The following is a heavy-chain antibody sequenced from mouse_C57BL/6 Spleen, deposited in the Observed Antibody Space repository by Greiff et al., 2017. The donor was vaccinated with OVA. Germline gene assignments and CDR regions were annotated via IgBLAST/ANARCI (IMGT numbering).Heavy chain of an antibody. V-gene: IGHV1-54*01. D-gene: IGHD2-3*01. CDR2: INPGSGGT. Sequence: QVQLQQSGAELVRPGTSVKVSCKASGYAFTNYLIEWVKQRPGQGLEWIGVINPGSGGTNYNEKFKGKATLTADKSSSTAYMQLSSLTSEDSAVDFCARGRLLPSYWYFDVWGTGTTVTVSS. CDR1: GYAFTNYL. J-gene: IGHJ1*03. CDR3: ARGRLLPSYWYFDV.